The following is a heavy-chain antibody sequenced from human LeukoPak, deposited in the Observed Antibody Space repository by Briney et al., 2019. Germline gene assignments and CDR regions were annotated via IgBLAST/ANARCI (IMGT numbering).Heavy chain of an antibody. CDR1: GGSISSGSYY. D-gene: IGHD6-13*01. CDR2: IYTSGST. J-gene: IGHJ4*02. V-gene: IGHV4-61*02. Sequence: PSETLSLTCTVSGGSISSGSYYWSWIRQPAGKGLEWIGRIYTSGSTNYNPSLKSRVTISVDTSKNQFSLKLSSVTAADMAVYYCATSIAAAGSFDYWGQGTLVTVSS. CDR3: ATSIAAAGSFDY.